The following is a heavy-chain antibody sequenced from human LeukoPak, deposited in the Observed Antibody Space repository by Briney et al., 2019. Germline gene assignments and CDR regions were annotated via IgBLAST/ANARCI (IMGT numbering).Heavy chain of an antibody. V-gene: IGHV4-39*01. CDR1: GGSISSEASY. J-gene: IGHJ6*02. Sequence: PSETLSLTCTVSGGSISSEASYWAWIRRPPGKGLEWIGSIYYSESPYYNPSLKSRVTLSIDTSKNQFSLRLNSVTAADTAVFFCARHFSSGWEYHNGMDVWGQGTTITVSS. D-gene: IGHD6-19*01. CDR2: IYYSESP. CDR3: ARHFSSGWEYHNGMDV.